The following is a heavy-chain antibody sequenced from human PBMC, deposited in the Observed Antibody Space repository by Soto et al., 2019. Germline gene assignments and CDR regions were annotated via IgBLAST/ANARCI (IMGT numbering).Heavy chain of an antibody. Sequence: QVQLVQSGAEVKKPGSSVKVSCKASGGTFSSYAISWVRQAPGQGLEWMGGIIPIFGTANYAQKFQGRVRHTADESTSTAYMELRSLRSEDTAVYYCARVQRFMVTSWFDPWGQGTMVTVSS. J-gene: IGHJ5*02. D-gene: IGHD5-18*01. CDR2: IIPIFGTA. CDR3: ARVQRFMVTSWFDP. CDR1: GGTFSSYA. V-gene: IGHV1-69*12.